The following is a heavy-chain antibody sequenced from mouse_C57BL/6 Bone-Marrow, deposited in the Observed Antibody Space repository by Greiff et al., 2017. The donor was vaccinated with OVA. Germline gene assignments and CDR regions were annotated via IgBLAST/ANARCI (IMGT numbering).Heavy chain of an antibody. D-gene: IGHD1-1*01. CDR3: ARHYHYYGSSHWYFDV. J-gene: IGHJ1*03. CDR2: ISSGGSYT. CDR1: GFTFSSYG. V-gene: IGHV5-6*02. Sequence: DVKLVESGGDLVKPGGSLKLSCAASGFTFSSYGMSWVRQTPDKRLEWVATISSGGSYTYYPDSVKGRCNISRDNAKNTLYLQMSSLKSEDTAMYYCARHYHYYGSSHWYFDVWGTGTTVTVSS.